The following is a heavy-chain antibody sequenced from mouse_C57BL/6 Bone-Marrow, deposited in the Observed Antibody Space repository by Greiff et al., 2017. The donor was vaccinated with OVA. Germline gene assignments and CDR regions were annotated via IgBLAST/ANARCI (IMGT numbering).Heavy chain of an antibody. CDR1: GYTFTSYW. Sequence: QVQLKESGAELAKPGASVKLSCTASGYTFTSYWMHWVKQRPGQGLEWIGYINPSSGYTKYNQKFKDKATLTADKSSSTAYMQLSSLTYEDSAVYYCARRATVVATDYYAMDYWGQGTSVTVSS. J-gene: IGHJ4*01. D-gene: IGHD1-1*01. CDR2: INPSSGYT. CDR3: ARRATVVATDYYAMDY. V-gene: IGHV1-7*01.